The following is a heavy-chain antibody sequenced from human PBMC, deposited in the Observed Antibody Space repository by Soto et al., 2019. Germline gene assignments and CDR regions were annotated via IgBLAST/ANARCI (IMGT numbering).Heavy chain of an antibody. Sequence: SVKGRFTISRDNSQNTLYLQMNSLRPEDTGVYYCAREVLWSRYFDYWAQGTLVTVSS. J-gene: IGHJ4*02. V-gene: IGHV3-30*01. CDR3: AREVLWSRYFDY. D-gene: IGHD3-10*01.